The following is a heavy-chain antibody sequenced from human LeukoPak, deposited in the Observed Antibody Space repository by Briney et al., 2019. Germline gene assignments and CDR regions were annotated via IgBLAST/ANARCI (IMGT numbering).Heavy chain of an antibody. V-gene: IGHV1-24*01. CDR3: ATNAVLWFGELTHPFDY. Sequence: ASVKVSCKVSGYTLTELSMHWARQAPGKGLEWMGGFYPEDGETIYAQKFQGRVTMTEDTSTDTAYMELSSLRSEDTAVYYCATNAVLWFGELTHPFDYWGQGTLVTVSS. CDR2: FYPEDGET. D-gene: IGHD3-10*01. CDR1: GYTLTELS. J-gene: IGHJ4*02.